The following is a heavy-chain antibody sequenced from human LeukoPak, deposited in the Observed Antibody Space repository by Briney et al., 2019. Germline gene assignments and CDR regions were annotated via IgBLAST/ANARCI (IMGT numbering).Heavy chain of an antibody. V-gene: IGHV1-69*05. CDR3: ARESSCYYGSGSSLDY. CDR2: IIPIFGTA. CDR1: GGTFSSYA. Sequence: SVKVSCKASGGTFSSYAISWVRQAPGQGLEWMGGIIPIFGTANYAQKFQGRVTITTDESTCTAYMELSSLRSEDTAVYYCARESSCYYGSGSSLDYWGQGTLVTVSS. D-gene: IGHD3-10*01. J-gene: IGHJ4*02.